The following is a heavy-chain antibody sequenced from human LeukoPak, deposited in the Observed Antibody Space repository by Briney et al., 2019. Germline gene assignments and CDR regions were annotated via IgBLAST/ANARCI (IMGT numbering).Heavy chain of an antibody. CDR3: ARDRASGWYRGDYDY. V-gene: IGHV3-20*04. J-gene: IGHJ4*02. Sequence: GGSLRLSCADSGFTLDDYGMSWARQAPGKGLEWVSGIGWSGSSTGYADSVKGRFTISIDNAKNSLYLQLNSLRAEDTAFYYCARDRASGWYRGDYDYWGQGTLVTVSS. D-gene: IGHD6-19*01. CDR2: IGWSGSST. CDR1: GFTLDDYG.